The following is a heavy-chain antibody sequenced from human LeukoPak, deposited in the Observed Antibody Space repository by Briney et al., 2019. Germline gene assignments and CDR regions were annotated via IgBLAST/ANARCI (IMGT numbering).Heavy chain of an antibody. CDR1: GFTFSSYG. J-gene: IGHJ3*02. D-gene: IGHD3-22*01. CDR2: IWYDGSNK. V-gene: IGHV3-33*06. CDR3: AKDGPDYYDRAFDI. Sequence: PGRSLRHSCAASGFTFSSYGMHWVRQAPGKGLEWVAVIWYDGSNKYYADSVKGRFTISRDNSKNTLYLQMNSLRAEDTAVYYCAKDGPDYYDRAFDIWGQGTMVTVSS.